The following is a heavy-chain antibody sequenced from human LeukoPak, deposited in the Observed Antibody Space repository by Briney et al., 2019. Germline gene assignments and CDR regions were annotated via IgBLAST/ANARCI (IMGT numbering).Heavy chain of an antibody. Sequence: GASVKVSCKASGYSFTTHDINWVRQAPGQGLECVGWMNPDSGNTGYAQRFQGRVTMTGDSSRSTAYMELSSLTSEDTAVYYCTRTLVRGVFGMDVWGQGTTVTVSS. CDR2: MNPDSGNT. J-gene: IGHJ6*02. D-gene: IGHD3-10*01. CDR3: TRTLVRGVFGMDV. V-gene: IGHV1-8*01. CDR1: GYSFTTHD.